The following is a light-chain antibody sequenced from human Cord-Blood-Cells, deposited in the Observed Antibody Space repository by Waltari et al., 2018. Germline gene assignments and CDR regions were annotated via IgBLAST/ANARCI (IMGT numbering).Light chain of an antibody. J-gene: IGKJ2*01. Sequence: EIVLTQSPGTLSLSPGESATLSCRASQSVSSSYLAWYQQKPGRPPRLLIYGASSRATSIPDRFSGSGGSTDFTLTISRLEPEDFADYYCQQYGSSTPYTFGQGTKLEIK. CDR1: QSVSSSY. CDR2: GAS. CDR3: QQYGSSTPYT. V-gene: IGKV3-20*01.